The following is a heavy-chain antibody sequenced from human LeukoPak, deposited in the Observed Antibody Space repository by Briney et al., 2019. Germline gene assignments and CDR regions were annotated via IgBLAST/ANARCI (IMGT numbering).Heavy chain of an antibody. Sequence: SETLSLTCAVYGGSFSGYYWSWIRQPPGKGLEWIGEINHSGSTNYNPSLKSPVTISVDTSKNQFSLKLSSVTAADTAVYYCARSPRVRGVKAFDIWGQGTMVTVSS. V-gene: IGHV4-34*01. J-gene: IGHJ3*02. D-gene: IGHD3-10*01. CDR2: INHSGST. CDR3: ARSPRVRGVKAFDI. CDR1: GGSFSGYY.